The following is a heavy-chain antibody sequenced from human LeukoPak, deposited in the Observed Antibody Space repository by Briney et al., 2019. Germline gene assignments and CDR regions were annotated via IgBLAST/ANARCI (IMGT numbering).Heavy chain of an antibody. J-gene: IGHJ4*02. CDR3: AKTYCSTTSCYISASFFFDY. CDR2: ISGSGSYT. V-gene: IGHV3-23*01. CDR1: GFTVSDYS. D-gene: IGHD2-2*02. Sequence: PGGSLRLSCAASGFTVSDYSMAWVRQAPGKGLEWVSAISGSGSYTDYADSVKGRFTISRANSKNTLYLQMNSLRAEDTAVYYCAKTYCSTTSCYISASFFFDYWGQGTLVTVSS.